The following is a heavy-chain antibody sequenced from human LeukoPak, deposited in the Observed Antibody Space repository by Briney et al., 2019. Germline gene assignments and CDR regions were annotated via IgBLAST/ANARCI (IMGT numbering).Heavy chain of an antibody. CDR2: INDSGDNT. CDR1: GFTFSSYA. Sequence: GGSLRLSCAASGFTFSSYAMSWVRQAPGKGLEWVSGINDSGDNTYYADSVKGRFTISRDNSKNTLYLQMNSLRAEDTAVYYCARDYGDYAPYGMDVWGQGTTVTVSS. J-gene: IGHJ6*02. CDR3: ARDYGDYAPYGMDV. D-gene: IGHD4-17*01. V-gene: IGHV3-23*01.